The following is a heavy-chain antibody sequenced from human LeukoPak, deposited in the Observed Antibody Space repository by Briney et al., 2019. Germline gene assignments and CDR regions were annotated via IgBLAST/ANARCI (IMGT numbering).Heavy chain of an antibody. Sequence: TGGSLRLSCAASGFTFSTYVVNWVRQAPGKGLEWVSSISSSSSYIYYADSVKGRFTISRDNAKNSLYLQMNSLRAEDTAVYYCARGMVRGAIDYWGQGTLVTVSS. CDR3: ARGMVRGAIDY. J-gene: IGHJ4*02. CDR1: GFTFSTYV. CDR2: ISSSSSYI. V-gene: IGHV3-21*01. D-gene: IGHD3-10*01.